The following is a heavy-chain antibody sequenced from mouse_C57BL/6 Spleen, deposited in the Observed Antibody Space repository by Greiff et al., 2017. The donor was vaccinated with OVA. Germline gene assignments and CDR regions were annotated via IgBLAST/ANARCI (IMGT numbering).Heavy chain of an antibody. CDR3: ARRGDDGYYGDD. D-gene: IGHD2-3*01. CDR1: GFTFSDYY. J-gene: IGHJ2*01. CDR2: ISNGGGST. V-gene: IGHV5-12*01. Sequence: EVKLMESGGGLVQPGGSLKLSCAASGFTFSDYYMYWVRQTPEKRLEWVAYISNGGGSTYYPDTVKGRFTISRDNAKNTLYLQMSRLKSEDTAMYYCARRGDDGYYGDDWGQGTTLTVAS.